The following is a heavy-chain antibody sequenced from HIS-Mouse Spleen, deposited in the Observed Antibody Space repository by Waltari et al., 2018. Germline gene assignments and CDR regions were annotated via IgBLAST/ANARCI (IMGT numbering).Heavy chain of an antibody. CDR1: GGSFSGYY. V-gene: IGHV4-34*01. Sequence: QVQLQQLGAGLLKPSETLSLTCAVYGGSFSGYYWSWIRQPPGKGLEWIGEINHSGSTNYNPSLKSRVTISVDTSKNQFSLKLSSVTAADTAVYYCARGRFHSWNDAFDIWGQGTMVTVSS. J-gene: IGHJ3*02. D-gene: IGHD1-1*01. CDR2: INHSGST. CDR3: ARGRFHSWNDAFDI.